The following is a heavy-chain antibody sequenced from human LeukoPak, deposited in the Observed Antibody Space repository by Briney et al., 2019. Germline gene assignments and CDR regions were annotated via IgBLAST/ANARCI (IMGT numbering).Heavy chain of an antibody. J-gene: IGHJ6*03. Sequence: SETLSLTCTVAGGSISRYYWSWVRQPPGKGLEWIGYIFYSGSTNYNPSLKSRVTVSVDKSKNQFSLKLSSVTAADTAMYYCARVLVTGNTGYYMDVWGKGTTVTVSS. CDR3: ARVLVTGNTGYYMDV. V-gene: IGHV4-59*01. CDR1: GGSISRYY. CDR2: IFYSGST. D-gene: IGHD6-19*01.